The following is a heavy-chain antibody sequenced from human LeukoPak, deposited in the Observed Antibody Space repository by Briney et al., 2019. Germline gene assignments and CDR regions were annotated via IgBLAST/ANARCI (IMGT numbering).Heavy chain of an antibody. CDR3: ARHSEQLVLLDY. V-gene: IGHV4-38-2*01. D-gene: IGHD6-6*01. Sequence: SETLSLTCAVSGYSISSGYYWGWIWQPPGKGLEWIGNIYHSGSTYYNPSLKSRVTISVDTSKNQFSLKLSSVTAADTAVYYCARHSEQLVLLDYWGQGTLVTVSS. CDR2: IYHSGST. J-gene: IGHJ4*02. CDR1: GYSISSGYY.